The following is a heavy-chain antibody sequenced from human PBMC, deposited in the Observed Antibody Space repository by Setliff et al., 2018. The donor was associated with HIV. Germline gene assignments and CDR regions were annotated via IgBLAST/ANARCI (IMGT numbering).Heavy chain of an antibody. Sequence: SETLSLTCAVSGGSISSGGYSWSWIRQPPGKGLEWIGYIYHSGSTYYNPSLKSRVTISIDRSKNQFSLKLSSVTAADTAVYYCAREGLAVAGLNWFDPWGQGTLVTVSS. J-gene: IGHJ5*02. V-gene: IGHV4-30-2*01. CDR2: IYHSGST. CDR1: GGSISSGGYS. D-gene: IGHD6-19*01. CDR3: AREGLAVAGLNWFDP.